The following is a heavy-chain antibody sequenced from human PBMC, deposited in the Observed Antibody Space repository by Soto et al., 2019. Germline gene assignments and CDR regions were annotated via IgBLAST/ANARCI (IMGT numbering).Heavy chain of an antibody. V-gene: IGHV1-18*01. CDR1: GYTFTTYG. J-gene: IGHJ5*02. CDR3: ARGVTNLDT. CDR2: ITPYNGNT. D-gene: IGHD4-17*01. Sequence: GASVKVSCKASGYTFTTYGITWVRQAPGQGLEWMGLITPYNGNTKYAQKLQGRVTMTTDTSPSTAYMELRSLRSDDTAVYYCARGVTNLDTWGQGTLVTVSS.